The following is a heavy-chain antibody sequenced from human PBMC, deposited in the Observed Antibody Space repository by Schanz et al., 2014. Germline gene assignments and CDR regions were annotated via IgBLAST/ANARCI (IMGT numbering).Heavy chain of an antibody. CDR3: ARAGQDYSDSSGYATYYFGN. Sequence: QVPLVQSGAEVKKPGSSVKVSCKASGGTFTTYTISWVRQAPGQGLEWMGRIIPIFGTANYAQKFQGRVTITADKSTSTAYMELSNLRSEDTAVYYCARAGQDYSDSSGYATYYFGNWGQGTLVTVSS. J-gene: IGHJ4*02. V-gene: IGHV1-69*08. CDR2: IIPIFGTA. CDR1: GGTFTTYT. D-gene: IGHD3-22*01.